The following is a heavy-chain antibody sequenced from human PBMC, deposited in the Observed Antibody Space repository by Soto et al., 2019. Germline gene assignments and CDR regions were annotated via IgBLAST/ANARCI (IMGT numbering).Heavy chain of an antibody. CDR2: IYYSGSP. D-gene: IGHD6-13*01. Sequence: QLQLQESGPGLVKPSETLSLTCTVSGGSISSSSYYWGWIRQPPGKGLEWIGSIYYSGSPYYNPSLKSRVTISVDTSKNQFSLKLSSVTAADTAVYYCARTAAGTRAFDIWGQGTMVTVSS. J-gene: IGHJ3*02. CDR1: GGSISSSSYY. CDR3: ARTAAGTRAFDI. V-gene: IGHV4-39*01.